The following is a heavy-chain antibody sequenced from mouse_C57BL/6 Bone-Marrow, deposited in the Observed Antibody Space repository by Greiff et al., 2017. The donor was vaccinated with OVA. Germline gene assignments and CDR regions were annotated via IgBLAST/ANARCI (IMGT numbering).Heavy chain of an antibody. D-gene: IGHD1-1*02. CDR2: INPNNGGT. Sequence: VQLKESGPELVKPGASVKMSCKASGYTFTDYNMHWVKQSHGKSLEWIGYINPNNGGTSYNQKFKGKATLTVNKSSSTAYMELRSLTSEDSAVYYCARYMDRNPYAMDYWGQGTSVTVSS. V-gene: IGHV1-22*01. CDR1: GYTFTDYN. CDR3: ARYMDRNPYAMDY. J-gene: IGHJ4*01.